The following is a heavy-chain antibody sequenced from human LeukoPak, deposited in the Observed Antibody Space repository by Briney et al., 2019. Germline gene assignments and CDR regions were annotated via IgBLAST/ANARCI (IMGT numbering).Heavy chain of an antibody. Sequence: GGSLRLSCTASGFPFSNYWMHWVRQGPGKGLEWVSRIYSDGSSTTYADSVKGQFTISRDNAKNTLYLQMSSLRVDDTAVYYCARTFGSGRYPGDWFDPWGQGTLVTVSS. J-gene: IGHJ5*02. CDR3: ARTFGSGRYPGDWFDP. V-gene: IGHV3-74*01. CDR1: GFPFSNYW. D-gene: IGHD6-19*01. CDR2: IYSDGSST.